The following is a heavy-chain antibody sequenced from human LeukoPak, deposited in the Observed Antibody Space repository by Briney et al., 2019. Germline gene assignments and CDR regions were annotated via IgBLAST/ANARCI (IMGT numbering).Heavy chain of an antibody. CDR1: GGTFSSYA. V-gene: IGHV1-69*13. J-gene: IGHJ4*02. Sequence: SVKVSCKASGGTFSSYAISWVRQAPGQGLEWMGGIIPIFGTANYAQKFQGRVTITADESTSTAYMELSSLRSEDTAVYYCARGLVEMATTYFDYWGQGTLVTVSS. CDR2: IIPIFGTA. D-gene: IGHD5-24*01. CDR3: ARGLVEMATTYFDY.